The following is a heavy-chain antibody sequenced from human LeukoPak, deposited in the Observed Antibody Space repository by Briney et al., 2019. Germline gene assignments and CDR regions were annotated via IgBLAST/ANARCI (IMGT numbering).Heavy chain of an antibody. D-gene: IGHD3-10*01. CDR2: IYYSGST. CDR3: ARSPLWFGELHDAFDI. CDR1: GGSISSYY. J-gene: IGHJ3*02. Sequence: SETLSLTCTVSGGSISSYYWSWIRQPPAKGLEWIGYIYYSGSTNYNPSLKSRVTISVDTSKNQFSLKLSSVTAADTAVYYCARSPLWFGELHDAFDIWGQGTMVTVSS. V-gene: IGHV4-59*01.